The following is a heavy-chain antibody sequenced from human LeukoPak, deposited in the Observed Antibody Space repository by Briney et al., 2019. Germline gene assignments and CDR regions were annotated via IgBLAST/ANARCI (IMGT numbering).Heavy chain of an antibody. CDR1: GYTFTGYY. V-gene: IGHV1-2*02. CDR3: ARAWYSSSSRKVDP. Sequence: GASVKVSCKASGYTFTGYYMHWVRQAPGQGLEWMGWINPNSGGTNYAQEFQGRVTMTRDTSISTAYMELSRLRSDDTAVYYCARAWYSSSSRKVDPWGQGTLVTVSS. D-gene: IGHD6-6*01. CDR2: INPNSGGT. J-gene: IGHJ5*02.